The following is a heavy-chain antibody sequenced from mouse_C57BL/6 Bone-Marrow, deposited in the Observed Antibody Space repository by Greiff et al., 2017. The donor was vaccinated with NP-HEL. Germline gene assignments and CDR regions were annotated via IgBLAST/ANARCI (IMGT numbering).Heavy chain of an antibody. D-gene: IGHD4-1*01. CDR3: ARWGVTGTNAMDY. J-gene: IGHJ4*01. Sequence: QVQLQQPGAELVKPGASVQLSCKASGYTFTSYWMHWVKQRPGRGLEWIGRIDPNSGGTKYNEKFKSKATLTVDKPSSTAYMQLSSLTSEDAAVDDCARWGVTGTNAMDYWGQGTSVTVSS. CDR1: GYTFTSYW. CDR2: IDPNSGGT. V-gene: IGHV1-72*01.